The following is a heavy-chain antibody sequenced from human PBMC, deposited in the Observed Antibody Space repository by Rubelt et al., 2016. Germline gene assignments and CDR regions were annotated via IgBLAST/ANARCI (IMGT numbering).Heavy chain of an antibody. CDR3: VREPHFDY. CDR2: IKSKAAGGTT. V-gene: IGHV3-15*01. J-gene: IGHJ4*02. CDR1: GFTFSGSA. Sequence: EVQLVESGGGLVQPGGSLKLSCAASGFTFSGSAMHWVRQASGKGLEWVGRIKSKAAGGTTDYAAPVKGRFTISRDDSEDTLFLQMNSLKTEDTAVYYCVREPHFDYWGQGTLVTVSS.